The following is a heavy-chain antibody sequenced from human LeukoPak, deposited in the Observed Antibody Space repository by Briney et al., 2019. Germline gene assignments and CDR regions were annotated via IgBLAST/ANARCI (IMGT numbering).Heavy chain of an antibody. CDR1: GFTFSN. Sequence: GGSLRLSCAASGFTFSNMNWVRQAPGQGLEWVSYISLSTSSIYYADSVKGRFTVSRDNAKDSLYLQMNSLRAEDTAVYYCAREPTYSSSWHTTCDYWGQGTLVTVSS. J-gene: IGHJ4*02. D-gene: IGHD6-13*01. CDR3: AREPTYSSSWHTTCDY. CDR2: ISLSTSSI. V-gene: IGHV3-48*01.